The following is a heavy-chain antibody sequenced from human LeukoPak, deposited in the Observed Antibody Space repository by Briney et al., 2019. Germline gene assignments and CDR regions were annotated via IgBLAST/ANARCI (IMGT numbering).Heavy chain of an antibody. CDR1: GYTFTSYY. J-gene: IGHJ4*02. V-gene: IGHV1-46*01. D-gene: IGHD3-16*01. Sequence: ASVKASCKASGYTFTSYYMHWVRQAPGQGLEWMGIINPSGGSTSYAQKFQGRVTMTRDTSTSTVYMELSSLRSEDTAVYYCARGKHMITFGGPNYYWGQGTLVTVSS. CDR2: INPSGGST. CDR3: ARGKHMITFGGPNYY.